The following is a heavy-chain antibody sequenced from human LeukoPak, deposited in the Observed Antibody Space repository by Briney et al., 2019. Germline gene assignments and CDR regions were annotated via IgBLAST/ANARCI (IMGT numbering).Heavy chain of an antibody. D-gene: IGHD6-13*01. Sequence: ASVKVSCKASGYTFTSYGISWVRQAPGQGLEWLGWFGAYNGNTNYEQKLQGRVTMTTDTSTSTAYMELRSLRSDDTAVYYCAGAIAAAGTDAFDIWGQGTMVTVSS. CDR2: FGAYNGNT. CDR3: AGAIAAAGTDAFDI. V-gene: IGHV1-18*04. J-gene: IGHJ3*02. CDR1: GYTFTSYG.